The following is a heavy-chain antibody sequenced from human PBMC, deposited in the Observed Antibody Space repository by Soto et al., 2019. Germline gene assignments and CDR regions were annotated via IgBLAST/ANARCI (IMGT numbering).Heavy chain of an antibody. V-gene: IGHV3-11*01. CDR2: ISSSGSTI. Sequence: QVQLVESGGGLVKPGGSLRLSCAASGFTFSDYYMSWIRQAPGKGLEWVSYISSSGSTIYYADSVKGRFTISRDNAKNSRYLKMNSLRAEDTAVYYCARLDGNDYDSSGYYYYYYGMDVWGQGTTVTVSS. CDR1: GFTFSDYY. D-gene: IGHD3-22*01. CDR3: ARLDGNDYDSSGYYYYYYGMDV. J-gene: IGHJ6*02.